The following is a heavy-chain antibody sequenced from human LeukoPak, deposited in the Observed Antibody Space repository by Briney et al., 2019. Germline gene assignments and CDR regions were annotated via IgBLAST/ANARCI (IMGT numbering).Heavy chain of an antibody. J-gene: IGHJ5*02. V-gene: IGHV4-39*07. Sequence: SETLSLTCTVSGGSISSSSYNWGWIRQPPGKGLEWIGSFDNSGSTYYNPSLKSRVTISVDTSKNQFSLKLSSVTAADTAVYYCARDYGDYVRWFDPWGQGTLVTVSS. CDR1: GGSISSSSYN. CDR3: ARDYGDYVRWFDP. D-gene: IGHD4-17*01. CDR2: FDNSGST.